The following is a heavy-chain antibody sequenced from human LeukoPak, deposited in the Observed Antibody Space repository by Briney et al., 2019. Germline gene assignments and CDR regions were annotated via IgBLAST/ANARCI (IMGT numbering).Heavy chain of an antibody. Sequence: SVKVSCKASGGTFSSYAISWVRQAPGQGLEWMGRIIPILGIANYAQKFQSRVTITADKSTSTAYMELSSLRSEDTAVYYCARSFGSGSYKGDYWGQGTLVTVSS. V-gene: IGHV1-69*04. CDR1: GGTFSSYA. CDR2: IIPILGIA. CDR3: ARSFGSGSYKGDY. J-gene: IGHJ4*02. D-gene: IGHD3-10*01.